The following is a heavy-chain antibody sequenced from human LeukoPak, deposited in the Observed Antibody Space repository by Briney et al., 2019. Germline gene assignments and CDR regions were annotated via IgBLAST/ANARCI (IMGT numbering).Heavy chain of an antibody. Sequence: GGSLRLSCAASGFTFSSHWMHCVRQAPGKGLVWVSRINSDGSSTIHADSVKGRFTISRDNAKNTLYLQMNSLRAEDTAVYYCAREVYSSGWSSFDYWGQGTLVTVSS. CDR3: AREVYSSGWSSFDY. D-gene: IGHD6-19*01. V-gene: IGHV3-74*01. CDR1: GFTFSSHW. CDR2: INSDGSST. J-gene: IGHJ4*02.